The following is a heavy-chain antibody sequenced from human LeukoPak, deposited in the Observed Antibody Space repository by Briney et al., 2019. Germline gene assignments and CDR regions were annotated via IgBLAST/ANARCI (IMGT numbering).Heavy chain of an antibody. D-gene: IGHD6-13*01. CDR1: GFTFSSFG. CDR2: IWYDASNK. CDR3: VRGVGVSRFNYFDP. J-gene: IGHJ5*02. V-gene: IGHV3-33*01. Sequence: GGSLTLSCAASGFTFSSFGMHWVRQAPGKGLEWVAVIWYDASNKYYADSVKGRFTISRDNSKNTLFLQMNSLRDDDTAVYYRVRGVGVSRFNYFDPWGQGTLVIVSS.